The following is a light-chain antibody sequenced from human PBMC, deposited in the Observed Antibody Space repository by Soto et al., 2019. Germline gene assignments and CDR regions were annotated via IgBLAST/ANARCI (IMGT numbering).Light chain of an antibody. CDR1: QGLSSW. CDR3: QQSNSLPLT. CDR2: AAS. V-gene: IGKV1D-12*01. J-gene: IGKJ4*01. Sequence: DIQIAQPLSSVSVSVSDRVTVTSRASQGLSSWLAWYQQTPGKAPKLLIYAASSLQSGVPSRFSGSGSGTDFPLTISSLQPEDFATYYCQQSNSLPLTFGGGTKVNIK.